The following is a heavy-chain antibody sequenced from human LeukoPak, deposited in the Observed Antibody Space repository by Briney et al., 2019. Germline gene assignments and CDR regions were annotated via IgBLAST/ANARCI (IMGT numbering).Heavy chain of an antibody. CDR3: AKEQRGYSGYMVGSCFDP. CDR2: INSDGSST. D-gene: IGHD5-12*01. J-gene: IGHJ5*02. Sequence: GGSLRLSCAASGFTFSSYWMHWVRQAPGKGLVWVSRINSDGSSTTYADSVKGRFTISRDNAKNTLYLQMNSLRAEDTAVYYCAKEQRGYSGYMVGSCFDPWGQGTLVTVSS. V-gene: IGHV3-74*01. CDR1: GFTFSSYW.